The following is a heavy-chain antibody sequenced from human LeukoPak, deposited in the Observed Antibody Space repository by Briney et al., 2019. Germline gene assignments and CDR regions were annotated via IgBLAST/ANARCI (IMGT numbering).Heavy chain of an antibody. CDR1: GGSIRNYY. D-gene: IGHD7-27*01. V-gene: IGHV4-59*01. Sequence: SETLSLTCTVSGGSIRNYYWTWVRQAPGKGLEWIGYIRNSGSTNYNPSLESRVTISVGTSKNQFSLKLYSMTAADTAVYYCAKDGSSGTGETDYWGQGTLVTVSS. CDR3: AKDGSSGTGETDY. J-gene: IGHJ4*02. CDR2: IRNSGST.